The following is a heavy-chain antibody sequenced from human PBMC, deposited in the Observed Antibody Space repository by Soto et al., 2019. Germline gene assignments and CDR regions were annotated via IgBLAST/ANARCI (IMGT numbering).Heavy chain of an antibody. D-gene: IGHD3-3*01. J-gene: IGHJ6*02. V-gene: IGHV1-2*04. CDR3: ARDRTVIRFYSSIFDYYGLDV. CDR1: GYTFTGHY. Sequence: QVQLVQSGAEVKKPGASVKVSCKASGYTFTGHYMHWVRQAPGQGLEWLGWINPKSGGTDYAQKFQGWVTMTRDASITTVYMGLSRLRSDDTAVYFCARDRTVIRFYSSIFDYYGLDVWGQGTKVTVSS. CDR2: INPKSGGT.